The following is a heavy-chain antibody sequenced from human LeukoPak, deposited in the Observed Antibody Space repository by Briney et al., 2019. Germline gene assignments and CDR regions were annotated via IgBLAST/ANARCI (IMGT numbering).Heavy chain of an antibody. D-gene: IGHD6-13*01. Sequence: ALVKVSCKASGYTFTGYYMHWVRQAPGQGLEWMGWINPNSGGTNYAQKFQGWVTMTRDTSISTAYMELSRLRSDDTAVYYCARLGPKSIAAAGTDYWGQGTLVTVSS. CDR3: ARLGPKSIAAAGTDY. J-gene: IGHJ4*02. V-gene: IGHV1-2*04. CDR2: INPNSGGT. CDR1: GYTFTGYY.